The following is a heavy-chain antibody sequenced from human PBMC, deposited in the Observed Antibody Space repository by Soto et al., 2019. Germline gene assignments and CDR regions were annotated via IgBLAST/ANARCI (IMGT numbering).Heavy chain of an antibody. Sequence: PGGSLRLSCAASGFTFSSYEMNWVRQAPGKGLEWVSYISSSGSTIYYADSVKGRFTISRDNAKNSLYLQMNSLRAEDTAVYYCARDRGNWAKYYYYGMDVWGQGTTVTVSS. CDR3: ARDRGNWAKYYYYGMDV. V-gene: IGHV3-48*03. D-gene: IGHD7-27*01. CDR2: ISSSGSTI. CDR1: GFTFSSYE. J-gene: IGHJ6*02.